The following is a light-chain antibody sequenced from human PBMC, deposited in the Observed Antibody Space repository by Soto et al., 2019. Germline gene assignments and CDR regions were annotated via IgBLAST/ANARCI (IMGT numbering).Light chain of an antibody. J-gene: IGKJ1*01. CDR2: GAS. CDR3: QQYGSSPRT. V-gene: IGKV3-20*01. CDR1: QSVSSSY. Sequence: ENVLTQSPGTLSLSPGERATLSCRASQSVSSSYLAWYQQKGGQAPRLLIHGASSRATGIPDRFSGSGSGTDFTLTISRLEPEDFAVYYCQQYGSSPRTFGQGTKVDIK.